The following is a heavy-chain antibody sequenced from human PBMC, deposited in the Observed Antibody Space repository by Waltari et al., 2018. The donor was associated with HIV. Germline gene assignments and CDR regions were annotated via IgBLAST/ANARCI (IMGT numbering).Heavy chain of an antibody. D-gene: IGHD3-9*01. CDR1: GCSISRGGYY. J-gene: IGHJ4*02. Sequence: QVQLQESGPGLVKPSQPLSLTCTVSGCSISRGGYYWCWIRQHPGKGLEWIGYTYYSGSTYYNPSLKSRVTISVDTSKNQFSLKLSSVTAADTAVYYCARGDNTYFDYWGQGTLVTVSS. V-gene: IGHV4-31*03. CDR3: ARGDNTYFDY. CDR2: TYYSGST.